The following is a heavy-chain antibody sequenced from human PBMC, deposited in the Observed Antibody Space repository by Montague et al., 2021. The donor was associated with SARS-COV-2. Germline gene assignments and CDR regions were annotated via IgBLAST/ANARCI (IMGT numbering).Heavy chain of an antibody. CDR1: GGSINSSNW. V-gene: IGHV4-4*02. Sequence: SETLSLTCAVSGGSINSSNWWSWVRQPPGKGLEWIGEIYHSGSTNYNPSLTSRVIISVDKSKNQFSLKLSSVTAADTAVYYCARTGYSSGWHSFDYWGQGTLVTVSS. CDR3: ARTGYSSGWHSFDY. J-gene: IGHJ4*02. D-gene: IGHD6-19*01. CDR2: IYHSGST.